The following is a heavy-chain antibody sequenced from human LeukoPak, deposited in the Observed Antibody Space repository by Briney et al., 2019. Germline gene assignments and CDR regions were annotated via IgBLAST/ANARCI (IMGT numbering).Heavy chain of an antibody. CDR1: GYSFTDYW. CDR2: IWPGDSDT. J-gene: IGHJ4*02. Sequence: GESLKISCTASGYSFTDYWIGWVRQMPGKGLGWVGVIWPGDSDTKYSPSFQGQVTISADKSINTASLQWNSLKASDTATYYCARDPARWGHFDYWGQGTLVTVSS. CDR3: ARDPARWGHFDY. V-gene: IGHV5-51*01. D-gene: IGHD1-26*01.